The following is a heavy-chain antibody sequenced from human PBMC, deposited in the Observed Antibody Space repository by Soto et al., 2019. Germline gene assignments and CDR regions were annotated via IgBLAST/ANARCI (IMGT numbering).Heavy chain of an antibody. V-gene: IGHV3-23*01. CDR3: AREIYDDYDSSGFDH. Sequence: GGSLRLSCGASGFIFGGYAVSWVRQAPGKGLEWVSAISGSGGSTCYADAVKGRFTISRDNSKNTLSLQMNSLRAEDTAVYYCAREIYDDYDSSGFDHWGQGTLVTVSS. J-gene: IGHJ4*02. CDR1: GFIFGGYA. D-gene: IGHD3-22*01. CDR2: ISGSGGST.